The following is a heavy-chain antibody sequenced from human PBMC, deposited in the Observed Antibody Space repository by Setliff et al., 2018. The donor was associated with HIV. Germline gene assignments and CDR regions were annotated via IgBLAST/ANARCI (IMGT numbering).Heavy chain of an antibody. CDR3: AKELEEGLWVGDHYFYYGMDV. Sequence: GGSLRLSCEASGFTFSEYQMSWIRRAPGKGLEWISYISSSGHTIYYADSVKGRFTISRDNSRNILYLQMNSLRVEDTALYYCAKELEEGLWVGDHYFYYGMDVWGQGTMVTVSS. V-gene: IGHV3-11*01. CDR1: GFTFSEYQ. CDR2: ISSSGHTI. D-gene: IGHD3-10*01. J-gene: IGHJ6*02.